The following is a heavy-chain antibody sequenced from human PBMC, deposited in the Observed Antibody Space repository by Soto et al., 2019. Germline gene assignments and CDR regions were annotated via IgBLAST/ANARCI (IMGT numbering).Heavy chain of an antibody. V-gene: IGHV3-7*01. CDR1: GFTFSSYW. CDR2: IKQDGSEK. J-gene: IGHJ5*02. D-gene: IGHD4-17*01. CDR3: ARDDYAPGFDP. Sequence: GGSLRLSCVASGFTFSSYWMSWVRQAPGKGLEWVANIKQDGSEKYYVDSVKGRFTISRDNAKNSLYLQMNSLRAEDTAVYYCARDDYAPGFDPWGQGTLVTVSS.